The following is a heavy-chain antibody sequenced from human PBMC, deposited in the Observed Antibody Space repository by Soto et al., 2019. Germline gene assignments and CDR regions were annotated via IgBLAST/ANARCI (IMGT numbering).Heavy chain of an antibody. D-gene: IGHD3-22*01. J-gene: IGHJ4*02. Sequence: GGSLRLSCAASGFTFSSYGIHWVRQAPGKGLEWVALISYDGSNKYYADSVKGRFTISRDNSKNTLYLQMNSLRAEDTAMYYCAKDAPYYYGSSGYYGPFDYWGQGTLVTVSS. CDR1: GFTFSSYG. CDR2: ISYDGSNK. CDR3: AKDAPYYYGSSGYYGPFDY. V-gene: IGHV3-30*18.